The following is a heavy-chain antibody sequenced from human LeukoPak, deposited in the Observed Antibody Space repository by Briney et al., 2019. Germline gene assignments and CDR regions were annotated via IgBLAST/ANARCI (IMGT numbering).Heavy chain of an antibody. D-gene: IGHD2-2*01. Sequence: SETLSLTCTVSGGSTSSSNYYWSWIRQPPGKGLEWIGEINHSGSTNYNPSLKSRVTISVDTSKNQFSLKLSSVTAADTAVYYCARGRLSIVVVPAARGWFDPWGQGTLVTVSS. J-gene: IGHJ5*02. CDR3: ARGRLSIVVVPAARGWFDP. CDR2: INHSGST. CDR1: GGSTSSSNYY. V-gene: IGHV4-39*07.